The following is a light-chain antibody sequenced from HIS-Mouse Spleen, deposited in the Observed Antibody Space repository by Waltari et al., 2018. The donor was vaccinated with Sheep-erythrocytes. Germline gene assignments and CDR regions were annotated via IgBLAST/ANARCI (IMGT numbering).Light chain of an antibody. CDR2: QDS. Sequence: SYELTHPPPVSVSPVQTATIPCSGDNLRDKYARWYQQKPGPSPGLFIYQDSKRPSGIPERFSGSNSGNTATLTLSGTQAMDEADYYCQAWDSSTAWVFGGGTKLTVL. V-gene: IGLV3-1*01. CDR1: NLRDKY. J-gene: IGLJ3*02. CDR3: QAWDSSTAWV.